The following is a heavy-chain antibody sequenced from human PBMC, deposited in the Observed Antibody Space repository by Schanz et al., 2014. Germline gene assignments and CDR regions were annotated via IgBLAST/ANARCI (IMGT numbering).Heavy chain of an antibody. V-gene: IGHV4-59*11. Sequence: QVQLRESGPGLVKPSETLSLTCTVSGVSISSHYWSWVRQAPGEGLEWIGYLFNSERAKYNPSLESRITMSLDTSKSQFSLHLRYVTAADTAVYYCARLGVGDKAYYYYGTDVWGQGTTVLVSS. J-gene: IGHJ6*02. CDR3: ARLGVGDKAYYYYGTDV. D-gene: IGHD1-26*01. CDR1: GVSISSHY. CDR2: LFNSERA.